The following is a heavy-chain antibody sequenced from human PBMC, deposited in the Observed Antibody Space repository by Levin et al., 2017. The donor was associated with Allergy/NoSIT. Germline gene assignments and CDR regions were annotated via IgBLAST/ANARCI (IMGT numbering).Heavy chain of an antibody. CDR1: GYTFTSYD. V-gene: IGHV1-8*01. J-gene: IGHJ6*02. Sequence: ASVKVSCKASGYTFTSYDINWVRQATGQGLEWMGWMNPNSGNTGYAQKFQGRVTMTRNTSISTAYMELSSLRSEDTAVYYCARGLSSSWYSYYYYGMDVWGQGTTVTVSS. CDR2: MNPNSGNT. CDR3: ARGLSSSWYSYYYYGMDV. D-gene: IGHD6-13*01.